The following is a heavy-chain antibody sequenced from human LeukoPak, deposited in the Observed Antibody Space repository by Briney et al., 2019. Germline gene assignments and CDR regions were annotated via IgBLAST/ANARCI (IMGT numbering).Heavy chain of an antibody. D-gene: IGHD6-25*01. Sequence: GGSLRLSCVASGFTFSSDNMNWVRQAPGKGLEWVSCINSRSGSIYYAGSVNGRFTNSRDNAKNSLYLQMNSLRDEDTAVYYCARDAGPSMRLFDSWGQGTLVTVSS. CDR2: INSRSGSI. V-gene: IGHV3-48*02. J-gene: IGHJ4*02. CDR1: GFTFSSDN. CDR3: ARDAGPSMRLFDS.